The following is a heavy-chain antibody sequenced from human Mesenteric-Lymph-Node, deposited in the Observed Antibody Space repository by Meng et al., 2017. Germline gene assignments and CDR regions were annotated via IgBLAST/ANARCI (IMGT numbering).Heavy chain of an antibody. D-gene: IGHD2-15*01. J-gene: IGHJ3*02. CDR2: MSHSGSP. CDR3: ARDGGVVAVTPRGDAFSI. CDR1: GGSISSSSDY. V-gene: IGHV4-39*07. Sequence: SETLSLTCTVSGGSISSSSDYWGWIRQTPGKGLEWIGSMSHSGSPHYNPSLNSRVTISVDTSKNQFSLRLNSVTAADTAVYYCARDGGVVAVTPRGDAFSIWGQGTLVTVSS.